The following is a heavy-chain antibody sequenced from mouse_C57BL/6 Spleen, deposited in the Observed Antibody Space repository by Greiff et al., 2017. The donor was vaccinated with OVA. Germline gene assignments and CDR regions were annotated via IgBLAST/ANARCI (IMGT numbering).Heavy chain of an antibody. CDR2: INPNNGGT. Sequence: EVKLQQSGPELVKPGASVKISCKASGYTFTDYYMNWVKQSHGKSLEWIGDINPNNGGTSYNQKFKGKATLTVDKSSSTAYMELRSLTSEDSAVYYCAREREFDYWGQGTTLTVSS. CDR3: AREREFDY. J-gene: IGHJ2*01. CDR1: GYTFTDYY. V-gene: IGHV1-26*01.